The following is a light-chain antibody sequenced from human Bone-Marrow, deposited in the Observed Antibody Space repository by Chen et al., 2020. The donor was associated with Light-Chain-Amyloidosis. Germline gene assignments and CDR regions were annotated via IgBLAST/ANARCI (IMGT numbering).Light chain of an antibody. CDR3: QVWDRSSDRPV. CDR2: DGS. V-gene: IGLV3-21*02. CDR1: NIGSTS. Sequence: SYVLTLLSSVSVAPGQTATIACGVNNIGSTSVHWYQQTPGQAHLLVVYDGSDRPAGIPGRLSGSNSGNTATLTISRVEAEDEASYYCQVWDRSSDRPVFGGGTKLTVL. J-gene: IGLJ3*02.